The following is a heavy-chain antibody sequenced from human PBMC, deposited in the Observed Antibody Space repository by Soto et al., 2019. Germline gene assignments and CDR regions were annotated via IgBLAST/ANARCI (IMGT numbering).Heavy chain of an antibody. CDR2: IIPIFGTA. CDR3: ARGGDTYYYDSSGPLAFDI. D-gene: IGHD3-22*01. J-gene: IGHJ3*02. Sequence: GASVKVSCKASGGNFNSFAISWVGQAPGKGLVWMGGIIPIFGTANYAQKFQGRVTITADESTSTAYMELSSLRSEDTAVYYCARGGDTYYYDSSGPLAFDIWGQGTMVTVSS. V-gene: IGHV1-69*13. CDR1: GGNFNSFA.